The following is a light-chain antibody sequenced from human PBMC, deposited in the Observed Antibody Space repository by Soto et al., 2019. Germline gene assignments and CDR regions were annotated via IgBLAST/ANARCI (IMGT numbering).Light chain of an antibody. V-gene: IGKV1-5*01. CDR2: DAS. CDR3: ERYSRYAWT. Sequence: TRPRTKLSAHLLDSVPITCRASQRISSWLAWYQQKPGKAPKLLIYDASSLESGVPSRFCFFGSGTEFTLTIRCRHPCGFAPYNCERYSRYAWTVAEATLAEIK. CDR1: QRISSW. J-gene: IGKJ1*01.